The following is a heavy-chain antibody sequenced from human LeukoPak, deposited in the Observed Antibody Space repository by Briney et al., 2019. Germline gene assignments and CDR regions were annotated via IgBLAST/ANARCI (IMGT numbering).Heavy chain of an antibody. J-gene: IGHJ4*02. CDR2: IWYDASNK. D-gene: IGHD3-22*01. CDR3: ARDLGSLNYYDSSGYYDY. Sequence: GGSLRLSCAASGFTFSSYGMHWVRQAPGKGLEGVAVIWYDASNKYYADSVKGRFTISRDNSKNTLYLQMNSLRAEDTAVYYCARDLGSLNYYDSSGYYDYWGQGTLVTVSS. V-gene: IGHV3-33*01. CDR1: GFTFSSYG.